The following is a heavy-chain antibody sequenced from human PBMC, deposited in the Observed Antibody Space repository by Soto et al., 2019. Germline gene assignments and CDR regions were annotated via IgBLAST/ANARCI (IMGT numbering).Heavy chain of an antibody. CDR2: IYPSDSDT. CDR1: GYTFTIYW. Sequence: GESMKISCQVSGYTFTIYWIGWVRQMPGKGLEWMGIIYPSDSDTRYSPSFQGQVTISADQSINTAYLQWDSLKASDTAIYYCARPANTVADHFDLWGQGTPVTVSS. J-gene: IGHJ4*02. CDR3: ARPANTVADHFDL. V-gene: IGHV5-51*01. D-gene: IGHD4-17*01.